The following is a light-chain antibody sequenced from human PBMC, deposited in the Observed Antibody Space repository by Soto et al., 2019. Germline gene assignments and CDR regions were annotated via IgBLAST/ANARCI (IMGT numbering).Light chain of an antibody. J-gene: IGLJ1*01. CDR1: SSNIGAGHD. V-gene: IGLV1-40*01. CDR2: GNI. CDR3: QSYDSRLSNYV. Sequence: QSVLTQPPSVSGAPGQRVTISCTGSSSNIGAGHDVHWYQHLPGTAPKLLIYGNINRPSGVPDRFSGSKSGPSASLAITGLQAEDEADYYCQSYDSRLSNYVFGGGTKLTVL.